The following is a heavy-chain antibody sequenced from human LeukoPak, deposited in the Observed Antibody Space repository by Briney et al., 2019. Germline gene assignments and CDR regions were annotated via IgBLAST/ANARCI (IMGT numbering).Heavy chain of an antibody. J-gene: IGHJ4*02. CDR2: IWYDGSKE. V-gene: IGHV3-33*01. CDR1: GFTLSSHG. CDR3: ARGLSFGSLDF. D-gene: IGHD1-26*01. Sequence: GGSLRLSCAASGFTLSSHGMHWVRQAPGKGLEWVALIWYDGSKENYADSVKGRFTISRDMSKNTLNLQMNSLRVEDTAVFYCARGLSFGSLDFRGQGTLATVSS.